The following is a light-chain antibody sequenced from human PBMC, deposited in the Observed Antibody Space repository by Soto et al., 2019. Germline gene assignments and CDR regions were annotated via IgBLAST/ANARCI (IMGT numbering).Light chain of an antibody. CDR1: QSVSSY. J-gene: IGKJ3*01. Sequence: EIVLTQSPASLSLSAGERATLSCRASQSVSSYLAWYHQKPGQAPRLLIYDVSNRPNGIPARFSGSGSGTEETLPISSLEPYDFSGSYCHQRSNWLRLTVGPRTKVDIK. CDR3: HQRSNWLRLT. CDR2: DVS. V-gene: IGKV3-11*01.